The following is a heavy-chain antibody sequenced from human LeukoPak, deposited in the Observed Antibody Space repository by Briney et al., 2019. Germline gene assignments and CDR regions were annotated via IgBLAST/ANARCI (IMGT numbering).Heavy chain of an antibody. Sequence: PGGSLRLSCVASGFPLSSYSINWIRQAPGKGLEWVSYISPSSGNIYYLDSVQGRFTVSRDNDRNSLFLQIDSPTAEDTAVYFCVRVKGTYFDYWGQGAQVTVSS. D-gene: IGHD1-1*01. CDR3: VRVKGTYFDY. V-gene: IGHV3-48*01. CDR2: ISPSSGNI. CDR1: GFPLSSYS. J-gene: IGHJ4*02.